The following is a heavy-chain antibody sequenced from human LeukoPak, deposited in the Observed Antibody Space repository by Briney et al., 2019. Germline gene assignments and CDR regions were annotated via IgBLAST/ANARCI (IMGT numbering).Heavy chain of an antibody. D-gene: IGHD2-15*01. CDR1: GFTFSSYW. J-gene: IGHJ6*03. Sequence: GGSLRLSCAASGFTFSSYWMSWVRQAPGKGLEWVADIKQDGSEKYYVDSVKGRFTISRDNAKNSLYLQMNSLRAEDTAVYYCARAPRVDYMDVWGKGTTVTVSS. V-gene: IGHV3-7*01. CDR2: IKQDGSEK. CDR3: ARAPRVDYMDV.